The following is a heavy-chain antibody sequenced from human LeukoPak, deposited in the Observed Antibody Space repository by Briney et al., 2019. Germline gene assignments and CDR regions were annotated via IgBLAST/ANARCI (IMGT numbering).Heavy chain of an antibody. CDR1: GYDFRSYW. V-gene: IGHV5-51*01. Sequence: GESLKISCKASGYDFRSYWIVWVCQMPGHGLECLGIIYPDDSDARYSPSHQGQVTISVDNSVNTAYLQWGGLTASDTAIYYCARLTGTLAPPDIFGLDVWGQGTSVIVSS. CDR3: ARLTGTLAPPDIFGLDV. CDR2: IYPDDSDA. J-gene: IGHJ6*02. D-gene: IGHD4-11*01.